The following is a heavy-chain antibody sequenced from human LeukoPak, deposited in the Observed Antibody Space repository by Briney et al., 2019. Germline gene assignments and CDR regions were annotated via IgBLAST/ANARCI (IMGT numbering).Heavy chain of an antibody. D-gene: IGHD3-3*01. CDR1: GGSISSYY. V-gene: IGHV4-59*01. Sequence: SETLSLTCTVSGGSISSYYWSWIRRPPGKGLEWIGYIYYSGSTNYNPSRKSRVTIAVDTSKNQFSLKLSSVTAADTAVYYCARVNYDFWSGYYWTYYFDYWGQGTLVTVSS. CDR3: ARVNYDFWSGYYWTYYFDY. CDR2: IYYSGST. J-gene: IGHJ4*02.